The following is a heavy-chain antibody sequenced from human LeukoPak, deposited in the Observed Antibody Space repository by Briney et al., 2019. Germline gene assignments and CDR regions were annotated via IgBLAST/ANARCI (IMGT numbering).Heavy chain of an antibody. CDR2: IQQDGTEK. V-gene: IGHV3-7*01. CDR1: GFTFTTYW. J-gene: IGHJ6*03. CDR3: ARHPGDFTGIVNYYYMDV. D-gene: IGHD1-26*01. Sequence: GGSLRLSCAASGFTFTTYWMSWVRQAPGKGLEWVANIQQDGTEKYYVDSVKGRFTISRDNSKNTLFLQMNSLRPEDTAVYYCARHPGDFTGIVNYYYMDVWGKGTTVTVSS.